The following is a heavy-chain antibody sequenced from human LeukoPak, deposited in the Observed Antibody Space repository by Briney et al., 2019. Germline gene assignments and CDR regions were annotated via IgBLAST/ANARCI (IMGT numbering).Heavy chain of an antibody. Sequence: GESLKISCKGSGYSFTSYWISWVRQAPGQGLEWMGWTSAYNGNTNYAQKLQGRVTMTTDTSTSTAYMELRSLRSDDTAVYYCARSSSVTIPGYYFDYWGQGTLVTVSS. D-gene: IGHD2-21*01. CDR1: GYSFTSYW. J-gene: IGHJ4*02. CDR2: TSAYNGNT. V-gene: IGHV1-18*04. CDR3: ARSSSVTIPGYYFDY.